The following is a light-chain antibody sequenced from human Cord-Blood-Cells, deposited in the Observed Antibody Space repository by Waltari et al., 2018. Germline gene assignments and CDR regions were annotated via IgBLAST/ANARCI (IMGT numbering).Light chain of an antibody. J-gene: IGKJ1*01. Sequence: EIVMTQSPATLSVSPGERATLSCRASQSVSSNLAWYQQKPGQAPRLFIYGASTRATGIPARFSGSGSGTEFTLTISSLQSEDFAVYYCQQCNNWPLTFGQGTKVEIK. V-gene: IGKV3-15*01. CDR1: QSVSSN. CDR2: GAS. CDR3: QQCNNWPLT.